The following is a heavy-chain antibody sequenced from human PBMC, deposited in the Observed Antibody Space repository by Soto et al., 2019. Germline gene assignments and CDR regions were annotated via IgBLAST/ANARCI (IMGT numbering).Heavy chain of an antibody. V-gene: IGHV3-23*01. Sequence: EVQLLESGGGLVQPGGSLRLSCAASGFTFSSYAMSWVRQAPGKGLEWVSAISGSGVSTYYADSVMGRFTVSRDNSKTTLYLQMNSLRAEDTAVYYCAKAPGGAYYYGMDVWGQGTTVTVSS. CDR1: GFTFSSYA. CDR3: AKAPGGAYYYGMDV. J-gene: IGHJ6*02. D-gene: IGHD3-10*01. CDR2: ISGSGVST.